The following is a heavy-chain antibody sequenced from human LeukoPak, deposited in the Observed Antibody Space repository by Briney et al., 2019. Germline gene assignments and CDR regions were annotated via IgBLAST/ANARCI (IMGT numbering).Heavy chain of an antibody. V-gene: IGHV4-59*01. J-gene: IGHJ4*02. CDR1: GGSISGYY. CDR2: IYYSGKT. D-gene: IGHD6-13*01. CDR3: ARDQRGYSSLDY. Sequence: SETLSLTCTVSGGSISGYYWSWIRQPPGKGLEWIAYIYYSGKTNYNPSLKSRVTISVDTSKNQFSLKVTSVTAADTAVYYCARDQRGYSSLDYWGQGTLVTVSS.